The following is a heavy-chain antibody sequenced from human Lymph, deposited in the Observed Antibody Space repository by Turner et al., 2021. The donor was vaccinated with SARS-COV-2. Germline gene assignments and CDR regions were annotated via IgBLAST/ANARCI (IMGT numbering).Heavy chain of an antibody. J-gene: IGHJ5*02. CDR2: IIPILGIA. V-gene: IGHV1-69*04. CDR3: ARGSLDSYIGSYYSWFDP. Sequence: QVQLVQSGAEVQTPGSSVKVSCKASGGTFSSYAISWVRQAPGQGLEWMRRIIPILGIANYAQKFQGRVTTTADKSTSTAYMELGILRSEYTTVYYCARGSLDSYIGSYYSWFDPWGQGTLVTVSS. CDR1: GGTFSSYA. D-gene: IGHD1-26*01.